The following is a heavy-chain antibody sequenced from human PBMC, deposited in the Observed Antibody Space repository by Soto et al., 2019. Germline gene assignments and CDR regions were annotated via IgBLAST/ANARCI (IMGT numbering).Heavy chain of an antibody. CDR3: ARDRRLGYSYGPGTYYYGMDV. CDR1: GGTFSSYA. CDR2: IIPIFGTA. D-gene: IGHD5-18*01. J-gene: IGHJ6*02. V-gene: IGHV1-69*13. Sequence: GASVKVSGKASGGTFSSYAISWVRQAPGQGLEWMGGIIPIFGTANYAQKFQGRVTITADESTSTAYMELSSLRSEDTAVYYCARDRRLGYSYGPGTYYYGMDVWGQGTTVTVSS.